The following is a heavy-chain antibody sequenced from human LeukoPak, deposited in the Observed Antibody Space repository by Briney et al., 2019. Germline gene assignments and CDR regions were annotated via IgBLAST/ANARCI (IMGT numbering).Heavy chain of an antibody. V-gene: IGHV3-23*01. CDR2: ISSSGTDT. D-gene: IGHD1-26*01. Sequence: GGSLRLSXAASGFTLSSSYAMSWVRQAPGKGLEWVSAISSSGTDTYYVDSVKGRFTISRDNSKNTLYLQMNSLRAEDTALYYCASRGGGNYYWGQGTLVTVSS. CDR1: GFTLSSSYA. J-gene: IGHJ4*02. CDR3: ASRGGGNYY.